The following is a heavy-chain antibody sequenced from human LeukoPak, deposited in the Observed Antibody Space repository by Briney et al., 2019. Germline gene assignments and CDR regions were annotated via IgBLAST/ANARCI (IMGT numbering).Heavy chain of an antibody. J-gene: IGHJ4*02. CDR2: ISYDGFNK. CDR1: GVSISSSN. CDR3: AREWQYDTSGYIDY. D-gene: IGHD3-22*01. Sequence: LSLTCTVSGVSISSSNSYWGWIRQPPGKGLEWMALISYDGFNKYYADSVKGRFTISRDNSKNTLYLQMNTLRTEDTAVYFCAREWQYDTSGYIDYWGQGTLVTVSS. V-gene: IGHV3-30*04.